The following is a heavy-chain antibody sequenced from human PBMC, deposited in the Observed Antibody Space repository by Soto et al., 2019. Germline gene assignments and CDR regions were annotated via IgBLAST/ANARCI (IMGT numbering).Heavy chain of an antibody. V-gene: IGHV1-18*04. J-gene: IGHJ6*02. CDR1: GYTFTSYG. Sequence: ASVKVSCKASGYTFTSYGISWVRQAPGQVLEWMGWISAYNGNTNYAQKLQGRVTMTTDTSTSTAYMELRSLRSDDTAVYYCARHIVVVTAISGYYYYGMDVWGQGTTVTVSS. D-gene: IGHD2-21*02. CDR3: ARHIVVVTAISGYYYYGMDV. CDR2: ISAYNGNT.